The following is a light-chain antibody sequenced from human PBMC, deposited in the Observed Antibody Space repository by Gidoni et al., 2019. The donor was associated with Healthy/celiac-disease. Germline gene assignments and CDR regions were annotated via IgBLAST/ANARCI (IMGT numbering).Light chain of an antibody. CDR2: AAS. V-gene: IGKV1-39*01. J-gene: IGKJ4*01. CDR1: QSISSY. CDR3: QQSYSTPTALT. Sequence: DIQMTQSPSSLSASVGDSVTITCRASQSISSYLNWYQQKPGKAPKLLIYAASSLQSGVPSRVSGSGSGTDFTLTISSLQPEDFATYYCQQSYSTPTALTFGGGTKVEIK.